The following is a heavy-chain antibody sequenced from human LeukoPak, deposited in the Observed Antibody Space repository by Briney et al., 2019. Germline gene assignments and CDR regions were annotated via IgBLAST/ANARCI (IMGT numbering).Heavy chain of an antibody. J-gene: IGHJ4*02. CDR3: VRDLILVWTPGDDFDF. D-gene: IGHD3-16*01. Sequence: GGSLSLSCAASGFTFSSYAMSWVRQAPGKGLEWVSAISGSGGSTYYADSVKGRFTISRDNSKNSLYLQMNSLRAEDTAVYYCVRDLILVWTPGDDFDFWGQGTLVTVSS. CDR1: GFTFSSYA. CDR2: ISGSGGST. V-gene: IGHV3-23*01.